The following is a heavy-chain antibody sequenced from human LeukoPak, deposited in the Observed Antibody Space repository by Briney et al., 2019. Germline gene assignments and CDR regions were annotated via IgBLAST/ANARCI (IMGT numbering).Heavy chain of an antibody. D-gene: IGHD4-17*01. V-gene: IGHV3-23*01. Sequence: GGSLRLSCAVSGFAFSDYSMGWVRQAPGKGLEWVSAISGSGGSTYYADSVKGRFTISRDNSKNTLYLQMNSLRAEDTAVYYCAKDREGSNYGVNDYWGQGTLVTVSS. CDR2: ISGSGGST. J-gene: IGHJ4*02. CDR3: AKDREGSNYGVNDY. CDR1: GFAFSDYS.